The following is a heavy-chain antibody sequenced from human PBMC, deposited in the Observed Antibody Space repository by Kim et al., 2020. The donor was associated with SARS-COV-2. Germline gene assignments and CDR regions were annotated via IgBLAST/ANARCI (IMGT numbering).Heavy chain of an antibody. J-gene: IGHJ6*02. Sequence: GGSLRLSCAASGFTFSSYGMHWVRQAPGKGLEWVAVIWYDGSNKYYADSVKGRFTISRDNSKNTLYLQMNSLRAEDTAVYYCAKGLERRQGSYYYYYGMDVWGQGTTVTVSS. D-gene: IGHD1-1*01. CDR2: IWYDGSNK. CDR3: AKGLERRQGSYYYYYGMDV. V-gene: IGHV3-33*06. CDR1: GFTFSSYG.